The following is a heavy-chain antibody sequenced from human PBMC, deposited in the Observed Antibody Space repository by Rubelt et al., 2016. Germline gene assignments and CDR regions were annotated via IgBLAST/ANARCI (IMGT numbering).Heavy chain of an antibody. CDR1: GGSISSRSYY. J-gene: IGHJ2*01. CDR3: VRAPGLRNAYWYFDR. V-gene: IGHV4-39*01. Sequence: QLQLQESGPGLVKPSETLSLTCTVSGGSISSRSYYWGWIRQPPGKGLEWIGSIYYSGSTYYNPSLKSRVTISVDTSKYQFPRKLSSVTAADTAVDYCVRAPGLRNAYWYFDRWGRGTLVTVSS. D-gene: IGHD4-17*01. CDR2: IYYSGST.